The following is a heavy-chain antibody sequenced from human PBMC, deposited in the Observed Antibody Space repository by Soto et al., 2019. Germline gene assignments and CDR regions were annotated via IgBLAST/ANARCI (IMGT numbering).Heavy chain of an antibody. J-gene: IGHJ4*02. V-gene: IGHV1-3*01. CDR1: GYTFTSHA. CDR2: INAGNGNT. D-gene: IGHD4-17*01. Sequence: ASVKVSCKASGYTFTSHAMHWVRQAPGQRLEWMGWINAGNGNTKYSQKFQGRVTITRDTSASTAYMELSSLRSEDTAVYYCAREGPDYGDYIFDYWGQGTLVTV. CDR3: AREGPDYGDYIFDY.